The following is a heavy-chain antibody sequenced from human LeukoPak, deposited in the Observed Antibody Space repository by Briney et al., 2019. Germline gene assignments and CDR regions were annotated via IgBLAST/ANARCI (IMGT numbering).Heavy chain of an antibody. D-gene: IGHD3-22*01. J-gene: IGHJ5*02. Sequence: ASVKVSCKASGYTFTSYGISWVRQAPGQGLEWMGWISAYNGNTNYAQKLQGRVTMTTDTSTSTAYMELRSLRSDDTAVYYCARGGPQINYYDSSGPYSTWGQGTLVTVSS. CDR3: ARGGPQINYYDSSGPYST. V-gene: IGHV1-18*01. CDR2: ISAYNGNT. CDR1: GYTFTSYG.